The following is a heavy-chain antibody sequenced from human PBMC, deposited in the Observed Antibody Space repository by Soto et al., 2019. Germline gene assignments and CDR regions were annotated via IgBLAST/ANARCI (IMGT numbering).Heavy chain of an antibody. V-gene: IGHV1-69*18. CDR3: AKGVASSD. Sequence: QVQLVQSGAEVKKPGSSVKVSCKASGGTFSNYVVNWVRQAPGQGLEWMGRIIPISGAANYAQKFQGRITITADESTSAAHLEVTRLTSEDTAIYFCAKGVASSDWGQGTLVTVSS. J-gene: IGHJ4*02. CDR2: IIPISGAA. D-gene: IGHD5-12*01. CDR1: GGTFSNYV.